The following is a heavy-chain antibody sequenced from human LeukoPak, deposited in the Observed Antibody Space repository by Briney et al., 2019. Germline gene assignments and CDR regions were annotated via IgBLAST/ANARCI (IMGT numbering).Heavy chain of an antibody. V-gene: IGHV1-18*01. CDR3: ARDLDWVFDF. D-gene: IGHD3-9*01. CDR1: GYTFNTYS. Sequence: ASVKLSCKASGYTFNTYSFSWMRQPPGQGLEWMGWISTYNGDTKYAQDYQDRVTMTTDASTSTAYMELRSLRSDDTAVYYCARDLDWVFDFWGPGTLVTVSS. CDR2: ISTYNGDT. J-gene: IGHJ4*02.